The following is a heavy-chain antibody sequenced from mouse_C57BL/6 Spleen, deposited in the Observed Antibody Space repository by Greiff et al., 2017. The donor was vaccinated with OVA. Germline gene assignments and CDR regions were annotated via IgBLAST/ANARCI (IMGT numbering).Heavy chain of an antibody. Sequence: QVQLQQPGAELVRPGSSVKLSCKASGYTFTSYWMDWVKQRPGQGLEWIGNIYPSDSETHYNQKFKDKATLTVDKSSSTAYMQLSSLTSEDSAVYYCARWRGDWDKYFDYWGQGTTLTVSS. V-gene: IGHV1-61*01. J-gene: IGHJ2*01. CDR3: ARWRGDWDKYFDY. D-gene: IGHD4-1*01. CDR2: IYPSDSET. CDR1: GYTFTSYW.